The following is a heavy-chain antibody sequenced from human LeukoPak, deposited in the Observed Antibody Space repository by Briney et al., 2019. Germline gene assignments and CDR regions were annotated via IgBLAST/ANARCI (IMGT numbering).Heavy chain of an antibody. D-gene: IGHD5-18*01. Sequence: PGGSLRLSCEASGXTFSRYAMTWVRQAPGKGLEWVSVISGSGNSIYYADSVKGRFTVSRDNSKNTVYLQMDSLRVEETAAYYCAKDNREGYSYGFVFESWGQGTLVTVSS. J-gene: IGHJ4*02. CDR2: ISGSGNSI. V-gene: IGHV3-23*01. CDR1: GXTFSRYA. CDR3: AKDNREGYSYGFVFES.